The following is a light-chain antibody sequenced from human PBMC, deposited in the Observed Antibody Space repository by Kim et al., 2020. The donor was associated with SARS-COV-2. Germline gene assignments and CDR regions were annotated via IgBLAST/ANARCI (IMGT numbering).Light chain of an antibody. CDR1: SLRTYF. CDR3: SSRDSVSYRVL. J-gene: IGLJ3*02. Sequence: SSELTQDPVVSVALGQTVRITCQGDSLRTYFASWYQQKPGQAPLLVFFGKNNRPSGIPDRFSGSGSGDTASLTITGAQAEDEADYYCSSRDSVSYRVLFGGGTKLTVL. V-gene: IGLV3-19*01. CDR2: GKN.